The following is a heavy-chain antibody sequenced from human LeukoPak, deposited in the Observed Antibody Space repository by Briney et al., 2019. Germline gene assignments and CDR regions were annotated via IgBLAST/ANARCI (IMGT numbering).Heavy chain of an antibody. CDR2: IYYSGST. V-gene: IGHV4-39*01. D-gene: IGHD3-16*02. J-gene: IGHJ4*02. CDR1: GGSISSSSSY. Sequence: SETLSLTCTVSGGSISSSSSYWGWIRQPPGKGLEWIGSIYYSGSTYYNPSLKSRVTISVDTSKNQFSLKLSPVTAADTAVYYCARQYDYVWGSYRPYFDYWGQGTLVTVSS. CDR3: ARQYDYVWGSYRPYFDY.